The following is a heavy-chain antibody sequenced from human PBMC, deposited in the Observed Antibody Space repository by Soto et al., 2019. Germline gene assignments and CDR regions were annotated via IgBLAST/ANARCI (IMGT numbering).Heavy chain of an antibody. CDR2: IYHSGST. J-gene: IGHJ6*02. Sequence: LSLTCAVPGGSISSSNWWSWVRQPPGKGLEWIGEIYHSGSTNYNPSLKSRVTISVDKSKNQFSLKLSSVTAADTAVYYCARAGSTGYYYGMDVWGQGTTVTVSS. CDR1: GGSISSSNW. CDR3: ARAGSTGYYYGMDV. V-gene: IGHV4-4*02. D-gene: IGHD6-13*01.